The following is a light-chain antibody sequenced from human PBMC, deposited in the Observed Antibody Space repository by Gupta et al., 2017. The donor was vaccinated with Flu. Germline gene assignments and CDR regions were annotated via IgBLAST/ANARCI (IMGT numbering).Light chain of an antibody. CDR2: GVY. CDR3: MQGTRSPT. J-gene: IGKJ1*01. CDR1: QSLVHRNGNTL. V-gene: IGKV2-30*02. Sequence: ITGRPSQSLVHRNGNTLLSWLQKRPGQPPRRIYYGVYKGDSGLAGRSSGRGSGNDFPLKSSRVEAEDIGDYYRMQGTRSPTFGQGTKVEIK.